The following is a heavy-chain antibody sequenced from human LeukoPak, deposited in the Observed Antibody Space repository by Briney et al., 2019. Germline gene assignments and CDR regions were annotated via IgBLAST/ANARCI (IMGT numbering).Heavy chain of an antibody. V-gene: IGHV3-7*01. Sequence: GGSLRLSCAASGFTFSNYWMSWVRQAPGKGLEWVANIKQDGSEKYYVDSVKGRFTISRDNSKNTLYLQMNSLRAEDTAVYYCAKDPTLLVGYMDVWGKGTTVTVSS. CDR2: IKQDGSEK. J-gene: IGHJ6*03. CDR3: AKDPTLLVGYMDV. D-gene: IGHD2-8*02. CDR1: GFTFSNYW.